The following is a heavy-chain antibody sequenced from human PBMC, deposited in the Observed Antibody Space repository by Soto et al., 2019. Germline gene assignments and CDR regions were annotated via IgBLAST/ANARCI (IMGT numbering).Heavy chain of an antibody. D-gene: IGHD6-19*01. CDR2: SSASGRSR. V-gene: IGHV3-23*01. CDR3: AKDGNWLDVYFDV. J-gene: IGHJ4*02. CDR1: GIEFSNYA. Sequence: GGSLRLSCVASGIEFSNYAMCWVRQAPGKGLEWVSISSASGRSRYHADSVKGRFTISRDNSKNTLYLHMTNLRAEDTAVYYCAKDGNWLDVYFDVWGQGTPVTVSS.